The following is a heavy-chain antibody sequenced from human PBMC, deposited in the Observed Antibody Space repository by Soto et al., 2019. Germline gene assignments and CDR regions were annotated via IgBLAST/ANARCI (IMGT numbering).Heavy chain of an antibody. V-gene: IGHV4-59*01. CDR2: VYYSGPT. D-gene: IGHD6-13*01. J-gene: IGHJ4*02. CDR3: ARAGSTWRYFFDY. Sequence: WTWIRQPPGKGLEWVGYVYYSGPTYYNPSLQSRVTISVDTSKNQVSLKVKSVTAADTAIYYCARAGSTWRYFFDYWGQGSLVTVSS.